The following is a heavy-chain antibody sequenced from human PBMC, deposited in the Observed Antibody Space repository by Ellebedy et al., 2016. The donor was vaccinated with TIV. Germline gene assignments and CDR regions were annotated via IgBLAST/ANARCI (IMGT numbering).Heavy chain of an antibody. CDR1: GFTFSSYS. CDR3: ARDLYWKVSFDY. D-gene: IGHD2-8*02. Sequence: GGSLRLSXAASGFTFSSYSMNWVRQAPGKGLEWVSSISSSSSYIYYADSVKGRFTISRDNAKNSLYLQMNSLRAEDTAVYYCARDLYWKVSFDYWGQGTLVTVSS. V-gene: IGHV3-21*01. CDR2: ISSSSSYI. J-gene: IGHJ4*02.